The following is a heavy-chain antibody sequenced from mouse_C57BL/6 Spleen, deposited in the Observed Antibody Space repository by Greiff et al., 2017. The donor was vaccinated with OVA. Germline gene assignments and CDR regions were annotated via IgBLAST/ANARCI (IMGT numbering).Heavy chain of an antibody. D-gene: IGHD2-4*01. CDR3: ARGGGLRPSAMDY. CDR1: GFSLTSYG. CDR2: IWSGGST. J-gene: IGHJ4*01. Sequence: VKLMESGPGLVQPSQSLSITCTVSGFSLTSYGVHWVRQSPGKGLEWLGVIWSGGSTDYNAAFISRLSISKDNSKSQVFFKMNSLQADDTAIYYCARGGGLRPSAMDYWGQGTSVTVSS. V-gene: IGHV2-2*01.